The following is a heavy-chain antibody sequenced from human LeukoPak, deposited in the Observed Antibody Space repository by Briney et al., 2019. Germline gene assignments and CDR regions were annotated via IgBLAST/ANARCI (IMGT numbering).Heavy chain of an antibody. Sequence: SETLPLTCTVSGGSISSSSYYWGWIRQPPGKGLEWIGSIYYSGSTYYNPSLKSRVTISVDTSKNQFSLKLSSVTAADTAVYYCARHQRYSYGGAYNWFDPWGQGTLVTVSS. D-gene: IGHD5-18*01. CDR2: IYYSGST. V-gene: IGHV4-39*01. CDR1: GGSISSSSYY. CDR3: ARHQRYSYGGAYNWFDP. J-gene: IGHJ5*02.